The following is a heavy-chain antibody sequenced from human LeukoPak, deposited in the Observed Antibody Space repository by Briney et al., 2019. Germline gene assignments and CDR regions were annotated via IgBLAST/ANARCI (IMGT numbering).Heavy chain of an antibody. Sequence: PSETLSLTCAVYGGSFSGYYWSWIRQPPGKGLEWIGEINHSGSTNYNPSLKSRVTISVDTSKNQFSLKLSSVTAADTAVYYCARGRSIVVVPAARPGGFDPWGQGTLVTVSS. J-gene: IGHJ5*02. D-gene: IGHD2-2*01. CDR2: INHSGST. V-gene: IGHV4-34*01. CDR1: GGSFSGYY. CDR3: ARGRSIVVVPAARPGGFDP.